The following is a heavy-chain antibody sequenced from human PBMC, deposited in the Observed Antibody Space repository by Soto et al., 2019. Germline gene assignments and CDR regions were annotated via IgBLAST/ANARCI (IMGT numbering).Heavy chain of an antibody. D-gene: IGHD6-19*01. V-gene: IGHV4-59*01. CDR1: GGSISSYY. Sequence: ETLSLTCTVSGGSISSYYWSWIRQPPGKGLEWIGYIYYTGSTNYNPSLKSRVTISVDTSKNQFSLKLSSVTAADTAVYYCAGNRWSSWSTFDPWGQGTLVTISS. CDR3: AGNRWSSWSTFDP. J-gene: IGHJ5*02. CDR2: IYYTGST.